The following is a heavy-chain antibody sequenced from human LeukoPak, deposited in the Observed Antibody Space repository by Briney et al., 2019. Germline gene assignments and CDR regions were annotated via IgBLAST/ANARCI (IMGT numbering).Heavy chain of an antibody. CDR3: ARGPPVKIFGVIIPHRNYYMDV. CDR1: GGSFSGYY. Sequence: SETLSLTCAVYGGSFSGYYWSWIRQPPGKGLEWIGEINHSGNTNYDPSLKSRVTISVDTSKNQFSLKLSSVTAADTAVYYCARGPPVKIFGVIIPHRNYYMDVWGQGTTVTVSS. V-gene: IGHV4-34*01. D-gene: IGHD3-3*01. CDR2: INHSGNT. J-gene: IGHJ6*03.